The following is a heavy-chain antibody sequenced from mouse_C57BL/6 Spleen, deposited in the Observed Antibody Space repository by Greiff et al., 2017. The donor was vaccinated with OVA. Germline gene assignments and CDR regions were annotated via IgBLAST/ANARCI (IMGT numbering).Heavy chain of an antibody. Sequence: VQLKESGAELVKPGASVKLSCTASGFNIKDYYMHWVKQRTEQGLEWIGRIDPEDGETKYAPKFQGKATITADTSSNTAYLQLSSLTSEDTAVYYCAREILITTVGARDWYFGVWGTGTTVTVAS. D-gene: IGHD1-1*01. V-gene: IGHV14-2*01. CDR2: IDPEDGET. CDR1: GFNIKDYY. J-gene: IGHJ1*03. CDR3: AREILITTVGARDWYFGV.